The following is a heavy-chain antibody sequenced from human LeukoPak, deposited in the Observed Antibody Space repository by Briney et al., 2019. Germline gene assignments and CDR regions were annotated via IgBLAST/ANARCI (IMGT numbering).Heavy chain of an antibody. CDR2: LYTGGST. CDR3: ARDYRIEGVTGYYYYGMDV. Sequence: PRGCLRLSFSVSGSTVSSNYMSSVPRTPGRGLGWVSVLYTGGSTYYADSVKGRFTISRDDSKNTLYLQMNSLRTQDTAVYYCARDYRIEGVTGYYYYGMDVWGQGTTVTVSS. CDR1: GSTVSSNY. V-gene: IGHV3-53*01. D-gene: IGHD1-26*01. J-gene: IGHJ6*02.